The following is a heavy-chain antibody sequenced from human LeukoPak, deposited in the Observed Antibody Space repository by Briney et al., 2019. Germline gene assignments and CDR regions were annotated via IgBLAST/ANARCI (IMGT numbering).Heavy chain of an antibody. CDR3: AKDGFDY. Sequence: PGGSLRLSCAASGFTFSSYGMHWVRQAPGKGLEWVAVISYDGSNKYYADSVKGRFTISRDNSKNTLYLQMNSLRAEDTAVCYCAKDGFDYWGQGTLVTVSS. J-gene: IGHJ4*02. CDR2: ISYDGSNK. V-gene: IGHV3-30*18. CDR1: GFTFSSYG.